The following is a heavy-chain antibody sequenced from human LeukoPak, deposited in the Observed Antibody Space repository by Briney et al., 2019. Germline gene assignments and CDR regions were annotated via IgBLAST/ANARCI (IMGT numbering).Heavy chain of an antibody. CDR3: ARTPSIAAPYFDY. CDR1: GFTVSRYY. D-gene: IGHD6-6*01. J-gene: IGHJ4*02. CDR2: IEDDGST. V-gene: IGHV3-66*01. Sequence: GGSLRLSCAASGFTVSRYYIHWVRQAPGRGLEWVSHIEDDGSTYYAASVKGRFTVSRDNSKNTVFLQMNSLRAEDTAVYYCARTPSIAAPYFDYWGQGTLVTVSS.